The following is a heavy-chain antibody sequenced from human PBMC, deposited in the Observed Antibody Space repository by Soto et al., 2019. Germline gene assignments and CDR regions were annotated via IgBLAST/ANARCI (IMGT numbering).Heavy chain of an antibody. Sequence: SSETLSLTCTVSGGSISSSTYYWGWIRQPPGKGLEWIGSFYYSGSTDYNPSLKSRVTISVDTSKNQFSLNLSSVTAADTGVYYGVIKLGGSYFAMGFWGHGTSVTVSS. J-gene: IGHJ6*01. V-gene: IGHV4-39*01. D-gene: IGHD1-26*01. CDR3: VIKLGGSYFAMGF. CDR2: FYYSGST. CDR1: GGSISSSTYY.